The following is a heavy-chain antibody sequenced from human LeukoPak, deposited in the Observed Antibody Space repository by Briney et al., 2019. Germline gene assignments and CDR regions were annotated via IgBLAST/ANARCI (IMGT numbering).Heavy chain of an antibody. Sequence: GASVKVSCKVSGYTLTELSMHWVRQAPGKGLEWMGGFDPEDGETIYAQKFQGRVTMTEDTSTDTAYMEPSSLRSEDTAVYYCATAGYSSSWYFVGNWFDPWGQGTLVTVSS. CDR3: ATAGYSSSWYFVGNWFDP. D-gene: IGHD6-13*01. J-gene: IGHJ5*02. CDR2: FDPEDGET. V-gene: IGHV1-24*01. CDR1: GYTLTELS.